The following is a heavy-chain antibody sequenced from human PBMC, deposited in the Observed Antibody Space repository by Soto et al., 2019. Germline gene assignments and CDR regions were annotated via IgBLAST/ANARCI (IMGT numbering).Heavy chain of an antibody. CDR3: ARDLIQNYYDSSGYYI. Sequence: GGSLRLSCAASGFTLSSYGMHWVRQAPGKGLEWVAVIWYDGSNKYYADSVKGRFTISRDNSKNTLYLQMNSLRAEDTAVYYCARDLIQNYYDSSGYYIWGQGTLVTVSS. CDR1: GFTLSSYG. V-gene: IGHV3-33*01. CDR2: IWYDGSNK. D-gene: IGHD3-22*01. J-gene: IGHJ4*02.